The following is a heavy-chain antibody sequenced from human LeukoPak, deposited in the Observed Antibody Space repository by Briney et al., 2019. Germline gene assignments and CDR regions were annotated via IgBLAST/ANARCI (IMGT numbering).Heavy chain of an antibody. CDR1: GFTFSSYE. CDR2: ISSSDSII. Sequence: GGSLRLSCAASGFTFSSYEMNWVRQAPGKVLEWVSYISSSDSIIYYADSVKGRFTISRDSAKNSLYLQMNSLRAEDTAVYYCARGAYYYDSSGYYGAFDIWGQGTMVTVSS. V-gene: IGHV3-48*03. D-gene: IGHD3-22*01. J-gene: IGHJ3*02. CDR3: ARGAYYYDSSGYYGAFDI.